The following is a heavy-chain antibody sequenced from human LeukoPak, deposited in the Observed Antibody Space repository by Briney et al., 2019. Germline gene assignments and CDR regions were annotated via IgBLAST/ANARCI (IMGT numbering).Heavy chain of an antibody. Sequence: SETLSLTYSVSGGSITTSSYYWGWIRQPPEKGLEWIGYIYYSGSTYYNPSLKSRVTISVDTSKNQFSLKLSSVTAADTAVYYCARDSRAAAGGRYYYYYGMDVWGQGTTVTVSS. J-gene: IGHJ6*02. V-gene: IGHV4-31*03. CDR2: IYYSGST. CDR3: ARDSRAAAGGRYYYYYGMDV. D-gene: IGHD6-13*01. CDR1: GGSITTSSYY.